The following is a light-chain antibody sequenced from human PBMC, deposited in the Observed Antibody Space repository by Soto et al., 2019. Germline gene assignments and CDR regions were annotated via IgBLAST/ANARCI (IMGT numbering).Light chain of an antibody. J-gene: IGKJ1*01. V-gene: IGKV1-9*01. CDR2: AAS. CDR1: QDISSY. CDR3: QQLNSYLTWT. Sequence: DIQLTQSPSFLSASVGDRVTITCRASQDISSYLAWYQQKPGIAPKLLIYAASTLQSGVPPRFSGSGSGTEFTLTISSLQPEDLATYYCQQLNSYLTWTFGQGTKVEIK.